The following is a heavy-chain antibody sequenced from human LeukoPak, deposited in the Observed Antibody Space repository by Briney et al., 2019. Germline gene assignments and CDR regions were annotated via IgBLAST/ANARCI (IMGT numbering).Heavy chain of an antibody. CDR1: GFTFSRYW. Sequence: GRSLRLSCAASGFTFSRYWMHWVRQAPGKGPVWVSRINSDGSSTSYADSVKGRFTISRDNAKNTLYLQMNSLRAEDTAVYYCARESLTDIVVVGAFDIWGQGTMVTVSS. D-gene: IGHD2-15*01. CDR2: INSDGSST. J-gene: IGHJ3*02. CDR3: ARESLTDIVVVGAFDI. V-gene: IGHV3-74*01.